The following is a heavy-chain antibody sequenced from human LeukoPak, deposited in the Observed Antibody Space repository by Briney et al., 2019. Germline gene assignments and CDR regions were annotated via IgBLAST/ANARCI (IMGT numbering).Heavy chain of an antibody. D-gene: IGHD3-3*01. CDR2: IYSSGNT. Sequence: SETLSLTCTVTGGSISTTNYYWGWIRQPPGRDLEWIGSIYSSGNTYYNPSLESRVTISVDTSKNQLSLKLTSATAADTSVYYCARHSGLRSPFDPWGQGTLVTVSS. J-gene: IGHJ5*02. CDR1: GGSISTTNYY. V-gene: IGHV4-39*01. CDR3: ARHSGLRSPFDP.